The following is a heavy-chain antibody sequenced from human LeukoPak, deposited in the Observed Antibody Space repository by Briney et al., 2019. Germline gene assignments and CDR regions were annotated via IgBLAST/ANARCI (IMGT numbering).Heavy chain of an antibody. J-gene: IGHJ4*02. CDR2: IWYDGTNK. Sequence: GGSLRLSCAASGFTFSSYGMHWVRQARAKGLEWVAVIWYDGTNKYYADSVKGRFTISRDNSKNTLYLQMNSLRAEDTAVYYCAKYRDYYFEYWGQGTLVTVSS. D-gene: IGHD3-16*02. CDR3: AKYRDYYFEY. V-gene: IGHV3-33*06. CDR1: GFTFSSYG.